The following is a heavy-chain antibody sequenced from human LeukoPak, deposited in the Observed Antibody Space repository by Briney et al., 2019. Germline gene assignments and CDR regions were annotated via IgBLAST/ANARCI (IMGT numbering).Heavy chain of an antibody. CDR2: IDGSSSRT. J-gene: IGHJ5*02. Sequence: GGSLRLSCAASGFIFSDYYMSWMRQAPGKGLEWLSYIDGSSSRTDYADSVKGRFTISRDNVKNSLYLQMNSLRAEDTAVYFCARRGTDYCTPSSCHPNWFAPWGQGTQVTVSS. CDR1: GFIFSDYY. D-gene: IGHD4-11*01. CDR3: ARRGTDYCTPSSCHPNWFAP. V-gene: IGHV3-11*03.